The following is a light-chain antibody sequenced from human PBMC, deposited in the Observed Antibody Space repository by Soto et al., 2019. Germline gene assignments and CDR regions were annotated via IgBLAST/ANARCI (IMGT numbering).Light chain of an antibody. CDR3: QQYHSYTYI. J-gene: IGKJ2*01. V-gene: IGKV1-5*03. CDR2: KAS. Sequence: DIQMTQSPSTLSAYVGGRVTISCRASQSIVNLLAWYQQKPGKAPKLLIYKASSLESGVPSRFSGSGSGTESTLTISSLQPDDFATYYCQQYHSYTYIFGQGTKLEIK. CDR1: QSIVNL.